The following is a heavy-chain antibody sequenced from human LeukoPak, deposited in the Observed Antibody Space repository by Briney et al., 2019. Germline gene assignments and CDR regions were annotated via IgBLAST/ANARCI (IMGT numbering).Heavy chain of an antibody. CDR2: IIPIFGTA. Sequence: ASVKVSCKASGGTFSSYAISWVRQAPGQGLEWMGGIIPIFGTANYAQKFQGRVTITTDESTSTAYMELSSLRSEDTAVYYCASTYDSSGYYYMDAFDTWGQGTMVTVSS. V-gene: IGHV1-69*05. CDR3: ASTYDSSGYYYMDAFDT. J-gene: IGHJ3*02. D-gene: IGHD3-22*01. CDR1: GGTFSSYA.